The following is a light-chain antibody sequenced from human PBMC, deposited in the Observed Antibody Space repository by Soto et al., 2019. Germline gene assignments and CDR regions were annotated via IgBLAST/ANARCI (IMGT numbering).Light chain of an antibody. J-gene: IGLJ1*01. CDR3: TSSKSGSLYV. V-gene: IGLV2-14*01. Sequence: HSALTQAASVSGSPGQSITISCTGTSSDVGGYNYVSWYQQFPGKVPKLLIYNVSNRPSGVSNRFSGSKSGNTASLTISGLQAEDEDDYLCTSSKSGSLYVFGTGTRSP. CDR1: SSDVGGYNY. CDR2: NVS.